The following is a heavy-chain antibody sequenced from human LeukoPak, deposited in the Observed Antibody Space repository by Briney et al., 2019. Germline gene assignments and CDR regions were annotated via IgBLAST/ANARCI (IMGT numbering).Heavy chain of an antibody. V-gene: IGHV2-5*02. D-gene: IGHD3-22*01. CDR2: IYWDDDK. CDR3: AHRGGHYDSSGPIDAFDI. Sequence: SGPTLVNPTQTLTLTCTFSGFSLSTSGVGVGWIRQPPGKALEWLALIYWDDDKRYSPSLKSRLTITKDTSKNQVVLTMTNMDPVDTATYYCAHRGGHYDSSGPIDAFDIWGQGTMVTVSS. CDR1: GFSLSTSGVG. J-gene: IGHJ3*02.